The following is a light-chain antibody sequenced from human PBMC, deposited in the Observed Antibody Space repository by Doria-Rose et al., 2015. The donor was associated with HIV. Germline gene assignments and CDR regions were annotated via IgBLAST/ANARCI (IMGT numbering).Light chain of an antibody. CDR3: QQSYSTVPFT. CDR2: GAA. V-gene: IGKV1-39*01. CDR1: QSIGSF. Sequence: DIQVTQSPSSLSASVGDRVSITCRASQSIGSFLSWYHQKPGQAPKLLIYGAASLKSGVPSRFSGTGSGTEFTLTISSLQSEDFGIYFCQQSYSTVPFTFGPGTKVGIK. J-gene: IGKJ3*01.